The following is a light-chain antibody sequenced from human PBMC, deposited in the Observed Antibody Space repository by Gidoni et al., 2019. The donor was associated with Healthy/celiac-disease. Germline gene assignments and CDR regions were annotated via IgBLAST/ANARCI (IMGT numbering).Light chain of an antibody. CDR2: GNS. Sequence: VTISCTGSSSNIGAGYDVHWYQQLPGTAPKLLIYGNSNRPSGVPDRFSGSKSGTSAFLAITGLQAEDEADYYCQSYDSSLSALYVFGTGTKVTVL. V-gene: IGLV1-40*01. J-gene: IGLJ1*01. CDR3: QSYDSSLSALYV. CDR1: SSNIGAGYD.